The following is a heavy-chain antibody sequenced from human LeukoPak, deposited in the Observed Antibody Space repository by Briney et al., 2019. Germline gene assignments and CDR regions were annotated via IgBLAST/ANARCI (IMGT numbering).Heavy chain of an antibody. D-gene: IGHD3-10*01. CDR2: IYWDDDK. J-gene: IGHJ4*02. Sequence: TLSLTCTVSGYSISSGYYWGWIRQPPGKALEWLALIYWDDDKRYSPSLKSRLTITKDTSKNQVVLTMTNMDPVDTATYYCAHYDYYGSGSYYSGKSDYWGQGTLVTVSS. CDR3: AHYDYYGSGSYYSGKSDY. CDR1: GYSISSGYYW. V-gene: IGHV2-5*02.